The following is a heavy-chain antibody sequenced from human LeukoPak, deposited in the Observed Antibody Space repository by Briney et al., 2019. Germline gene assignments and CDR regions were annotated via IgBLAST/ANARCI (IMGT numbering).Heavy chain of an antibody. CDR1: GFTVSSNY. J-gene: IGHJ4*02. Sequence: GGSLRLSCAASGFTVSSNYMSWVRQAPGKGLEWVSVIYSGGSTYYADSVKGRFTISRDNSKNTLYLQMNSLRAEDTAVYYCARDHLDFWSGYYPYYSDYWGQGTLVTVSS. CDR2: IYSGGST. D-gene: IGHD3-3*01. V-gene: IGHV3-66*02. CDR3: ARDHLDFWSGYYPYYSDY.